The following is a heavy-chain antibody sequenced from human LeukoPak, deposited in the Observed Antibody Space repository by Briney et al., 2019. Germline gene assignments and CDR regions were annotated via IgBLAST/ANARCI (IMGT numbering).Heavy chain of an antibody. CDR3: ASQSDGQLRYYYMDV. Sequence: VASVKVSCKASGYTFTSYGISWVRQAPGQGLEWMGWISAYNGNTNYAQKLQGRVTMTTDTSTSTAYMELRSLRSDDTAVYYCASQSDGQLRYYYMDVWGKGTTVTVSS. V-gene: IGHV1-18*01. J-gene: IGHJ6*03. D-gene: IGHD2-2*01. CDR2: ISAYNGNT. CDR1: GYTFTSYG.